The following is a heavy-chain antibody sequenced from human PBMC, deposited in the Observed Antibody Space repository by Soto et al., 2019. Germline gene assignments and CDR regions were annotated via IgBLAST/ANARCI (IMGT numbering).Heavy chain of an antibody. Sequence: QVQLQESGPGLVKPSETPSLTCTVSGGSISSYYWSWIRQPPGKGLEWIGYIYYSGSTNYNPSLKSRVTISVDTSKNQFSLKLSSVTAADTAVYYCARELMVRGVPPLGWFDPWGQGTLVTVSS. CDR3: ARELMVRGVPPLGWFDP. V-gene: IGHV4-59*01. J-gene: IGHJ5*02. CDR1: GGSISSYY. D-gene: IGHD3-10*01. CDR2: IYYSGST.